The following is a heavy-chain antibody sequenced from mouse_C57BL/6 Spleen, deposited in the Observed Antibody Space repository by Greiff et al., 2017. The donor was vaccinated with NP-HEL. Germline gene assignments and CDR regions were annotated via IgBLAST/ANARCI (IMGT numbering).Heavy chain of an antibody. J-gene: IGHJ4*01. CDR2: INPNNGGT. V-gene: IGHV1-18*01. Sequence: VQLQQSGPELVKPGASVKIPCKASGYTFTDYNMDWVKQSHGKSLEWIGDINPNNGGTIYNQKFKGKATLTVDKSSSTAYMELRSLTSEDTAVYYCARSIYYGNYEGAMDYWGQGTSVTVSS. CDR1: GYTFTDYN. CDR3: ARSIYYGNYEGAMDY. D-gene: IGHD2-1*01.